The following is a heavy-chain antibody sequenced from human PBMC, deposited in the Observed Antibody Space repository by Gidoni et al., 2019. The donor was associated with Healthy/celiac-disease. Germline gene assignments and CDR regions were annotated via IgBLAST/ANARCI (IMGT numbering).Heavy chain of an antibody. CDR3: ARVDYGGNAEYFDY. CDR1: GGPLRSYY. D-gene: IGHD4-17*01. CDR2: SYTSGST. Sequence: QVQLQESGPGLVKPSETLSLTCTVSGGPLRSYYWSWIRQPAGKGLEWIGRSYTSGSTNYNPSLKSRVTMSVDTSKNQFSLKLSSVTAADTAVYYCARVDYGGNAEYFDYWGQGTLVTVSS. J-gene: IGHJ4*02. V-gene: IGHV4-4*07.